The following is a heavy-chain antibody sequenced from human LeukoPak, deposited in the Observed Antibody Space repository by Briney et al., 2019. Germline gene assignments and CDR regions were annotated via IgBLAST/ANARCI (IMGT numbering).Heavy chain of an antibody. CDR1: GYSLTNYG. J-gene: IGHJ1*01. CDR2: ISPYNDNT. V-gene: IGHV1-18*01. CDR3: ATTVIYDDSGEYFQH. D-gene: IGHD3-22*01. Sequence: GASVKVSFKASGYSLTNYGISWVRQAPGQGLEWMGWISPYNDNTNYAQKFQGRVTVTTDTSTTTAYVELRSLSSDDTAVYYCATTVIYDDSGEYFQHWGQGTLVTVSS.